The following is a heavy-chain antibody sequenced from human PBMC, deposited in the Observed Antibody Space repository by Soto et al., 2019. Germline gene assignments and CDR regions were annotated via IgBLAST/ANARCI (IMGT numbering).Heavy chain of an antibody. D-gene: IGHD6-13*01. J-gene: IGHJ6*02. CDR3: ARYIAAAGMDYYYGMDV. V-gene: IGHV4-31*03. CDR1: GGSISSGGYY. CDR2: NYYSGIT. Sequence: SETLSLTCTVSGGSISSGGYYWTWIRQHPGKGLEWIGYNYYSGITYYNPSLKSRVTISLDTSKNQFSLKLSSVTAADTAVYYCARYIAAAGMDYYYGMDVWGQGTTVTVSS.